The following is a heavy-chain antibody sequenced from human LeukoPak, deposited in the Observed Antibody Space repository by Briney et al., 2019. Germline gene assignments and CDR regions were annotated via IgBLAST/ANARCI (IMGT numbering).Heavy chain of an antibody. D-gene: IGHD3-16*01. J-gene: IGHJ2*01. CDR3: VRSLGPAPGWSFDL. Sequence: SETLSLTCTVSGGSISSGSYYWSWIRQPAGKGLEWIGRIYTSGSTNYNPSLKSRVTISVDTSKNQFSLKLSSVTAADTAVYYCVRSLGPAPGWSFDLWGRGTLITVAS. CDR2: IYTSGST. V-gene: IGHV4-61*02. CDR1: GGSISSGSYY.